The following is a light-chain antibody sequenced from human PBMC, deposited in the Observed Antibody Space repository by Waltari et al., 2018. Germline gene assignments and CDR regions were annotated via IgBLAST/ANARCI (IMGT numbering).Light chain of an antibody. Sequence: QSALTQPDSVSGSPGQWITIYCTGTSSDIGGYNLVAWYQQHPGNAPKLMVYDFNKLPSRVSNRFSGSKSGNTASLTISGLQTEDEADYYCCSYGGSFTWIFGGATKLTVL. CDR2: DFN. J-gene: IGLJ2*01. CDR3: CSYGGSFTWI. CDR1: SSDIGGYNL. V-gene: IGLV2-23*02.